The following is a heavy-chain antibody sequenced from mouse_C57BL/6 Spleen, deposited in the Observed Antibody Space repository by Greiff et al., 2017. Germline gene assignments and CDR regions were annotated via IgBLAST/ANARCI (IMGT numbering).Heavy chain of an antibody. Sequence: VKVVESGAELVRPGTSVKVSCKASGYAFTNYLIEWVKQRPGQGLEWIGVINPGSGGTNYNEKFKGKATLTADKSSSTAYMQLSSLTSEDSAVYFCARGDYYGSSYRYFDVWGTGTTVTVSS. CDR1: GYAFTNYL. CDR3: ARGDYYGSSYRYFDV. V-gene: IGHV1-54*01. J-gene: IGHJ1*03. D-gene: IGHD1-1*01. CDR2: INPGSGGT.